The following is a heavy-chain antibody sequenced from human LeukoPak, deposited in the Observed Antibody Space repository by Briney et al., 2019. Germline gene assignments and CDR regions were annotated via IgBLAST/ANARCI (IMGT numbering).Heavy chain of an antibody. Sequence: SETLSLTCTVSGGSVSSTTYYWGWIRQPPGGGLEWIANVYYTGSTYCNPSLKSRVTMSVDTSKNQFSLTMTSVTAADTAVYYCARLRKGRYFRYIFDYWGPGTLATFS. D-gene: IGHD3-9*01. CDR1: GGSVSSTTYY. V-gene: IGHV4-39*01. CDR3: ARLRKGRYFRYIFDY. J-gene: IGHJ4*02. CDR2: VYYTGST.